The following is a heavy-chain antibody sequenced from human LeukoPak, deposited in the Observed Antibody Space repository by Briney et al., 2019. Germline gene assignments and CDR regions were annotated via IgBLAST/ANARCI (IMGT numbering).Heavy chain of an antibody. J-gene: IGHJ4*02. CDR3: ARSGGLQKFDY. D-gene: IGHD4-11*01. Sequence: GGSLRLSCAASEVTFRNYAVHWVRQAPGKGLQWVAVISYDGNTIHYADSVKGRFIISRDTSKNTLYLQMNSLRAEDTAVYYCARSGGLQKFDYWGQGTLVTVSS. CDR2: ISYDGNTI. V-gene: IGHV3-30-3*01. CDR1: EVTFRNYA.